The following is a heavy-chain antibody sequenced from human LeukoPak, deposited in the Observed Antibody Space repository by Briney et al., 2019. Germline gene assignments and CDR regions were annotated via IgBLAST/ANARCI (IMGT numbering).Heavy chain of an antibody. CDR1: GFTFGDYA. V-gene: IGHV3-49*03. Sequence: GGSLRLSCTASGFTFGDYAMSWFRQAPGKGLEWVGFIRSKAYGGTTEYAASVKGRFTISRDDSKSIAYLQMNSLKTEDTAVYYCTRDRQTGGLWFGELFFDYWGQGTLVTVSS. J-gene: IGHJ4*02. CDR3: TRDRQTGGLWFGELFFDY. CDR2: IRSKAYGGTT. D-gene: IGHD3-10*01.